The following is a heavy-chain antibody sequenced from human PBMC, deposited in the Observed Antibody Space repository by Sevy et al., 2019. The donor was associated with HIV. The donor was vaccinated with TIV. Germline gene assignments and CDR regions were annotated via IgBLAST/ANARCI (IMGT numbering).Heavy chain of an antibody. CDR2: ISGSGGST. V-gene: IGHV3-23*01. Sequence: GGSLRLSCAASGFTFSSYAMSWVRQAPGKGLEWVSAISGSGGSTYYADSVKGRFTISRDNSKNTLYLQMNSLRAEDTAAYYCAKWVQVPAAIDYYYYGMDVWGQGTTVTVSS. CDR1: GFTFSSYA. J-gene: IGHJ6*02. D-gene: IGHD2-2*01. CDR3: AKWVQVPAAIDYYYYGMDV.